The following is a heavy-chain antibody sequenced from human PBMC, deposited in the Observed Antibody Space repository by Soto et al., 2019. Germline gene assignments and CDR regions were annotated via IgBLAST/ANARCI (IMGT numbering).Heavy chain of an antibody. V-gene: IGHV4-31*03. D-gene: IGHD3-3*01. Sequence: QVQLQESGPGLVKPSQTLSLTCTVSGGSISSGGYYWSWIRQHPGKGLEWIGYIYYSGSTYYNPSLQRRVTISVDTSKHQFSLKLSSVTAADTAVYYCAGEVWSGYSSSYYDYGLDVRGQGTTVTVSS. CDR3: AGEVWSGYSSSYYDYGLDV. CDR1: GGSISSGGYY. J-gene: IGHJ6*02. CDR2: IYYSGST.